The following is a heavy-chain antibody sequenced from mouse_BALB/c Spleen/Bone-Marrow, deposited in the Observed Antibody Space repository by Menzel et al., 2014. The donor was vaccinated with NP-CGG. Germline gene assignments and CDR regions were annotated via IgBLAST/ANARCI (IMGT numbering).Heavy chain of an antibody. D-gene: IGHD1-1*01. J-gene: IGHJ4*01. CDR1: GFNIKDTY. CDR3: ARYYYGSSYAMDY. Sequence: EVKLEESGAELVKPGASVKLSCTASGFNIKDTYMHWVKQRPEQGLEWIGRIDPANGNTKYDPKFQGKATITADTSSNTAYLQLSSLTSEDTAVYYCARYYYGSSYAMDYWGRGTPVPVTS. CDR2: IDPANGNT. V-gene: IGHV14-3*02.